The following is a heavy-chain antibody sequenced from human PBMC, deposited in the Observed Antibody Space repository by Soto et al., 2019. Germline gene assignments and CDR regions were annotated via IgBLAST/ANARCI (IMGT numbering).Heavy chain of an antibody. CDR1: GGSFSGYY. Sequence: SETLSLTCAVYGGSFSGYYWSWIRQPPGKGLEWIGEINHSGSTNYNPSLKSRVTISVDTSKNQFSLKLSSVTAADTAVYYCARGQAYYYYYGMDVWGKGTTVT. CDR3: ARGQAYYYYYGMDV. J-gene: IGHJ6*04. V-gene: IGHV4-34*01. CDR2: INHSGST.